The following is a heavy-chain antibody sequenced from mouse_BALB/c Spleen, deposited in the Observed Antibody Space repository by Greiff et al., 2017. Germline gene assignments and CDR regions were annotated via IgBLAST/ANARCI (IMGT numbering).Heavy chain of an antibody. CDR1: GFTFTDYY. D-gene: IGHD2-4*01. V-gene: IGHV7-3*02. J-gene: IGHJ4*01. CDR3: ARDIGRLRPHYDAMDD. Sequence: EVMLVESGGGLVQPGGSLRLSCATSGFTFTDYYMSWVRQPPGKALEWLGLIRNKANGYTTDYSASVKGRFTISRDTSQSILYLQMNTLRAEDSATYYCARDIGRLRPHYDAMDDWGEGTSVTVSS. CDR2: IRNKANGYTT.